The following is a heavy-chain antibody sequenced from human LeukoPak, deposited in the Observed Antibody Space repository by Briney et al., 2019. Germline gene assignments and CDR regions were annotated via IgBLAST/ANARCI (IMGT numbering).Heavy chain of an antibody. CDR3: AARYYYGSGRIDP. Sequence: SVNVSCKASGFTFTRSAMQWVRQARGQRLEWIGWIVVGSGNTNYAQKFQERVTITRDMSTSTAYMELSSLRSEDTAVYYCAARYYYGSGRIDPWGQGTLVTVSS. CDR2: IVVGSGNT. D-gene: IGHD3-10*01. J-gene: IGHJ5*02. V-gene: IGHV1-58*02. CDR1: GFTFTRSA.